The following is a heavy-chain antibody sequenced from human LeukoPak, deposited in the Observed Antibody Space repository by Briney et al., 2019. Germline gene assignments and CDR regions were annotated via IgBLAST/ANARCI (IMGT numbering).Heavy chain of an antibody. CDR2: IRYDGSNK. CDR3: ARVGLSSSLGYMDV. V-gene: IGHV3-30*02. Sequence: PGGSLRLSCAASGFTFSSYGMHWVRQAPGKGLEWVAFIRYDGSNKYYADSVKGRFTISRDNSKNTLYLQMNSLRAEDTAVYYCARVGLSSSLGYMDVWGKGTTVTVSS. J-gene: IGHJ6*03. CDR1: GFTFSSYG. D-gene: IGHD6-13*01.